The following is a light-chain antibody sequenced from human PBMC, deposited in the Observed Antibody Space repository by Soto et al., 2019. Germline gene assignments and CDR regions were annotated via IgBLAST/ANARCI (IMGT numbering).Light chain of an antibody. CDR2: AAS. Sequence: DIPMTQSPSSLSASVGDRVTITCRASQSISSYLNWYQQKPGKAPKLMIYAASSLQSGVPSGFSGSGSGTDFTLTISSLQPEDFATYYCQQSYSTPGTFGPGTKVDIK. CDR1: QSISSY. CDR3: QQSYSTPGT. V-gene: IGKV1-39*01. J-gene: IGKJ3*01.